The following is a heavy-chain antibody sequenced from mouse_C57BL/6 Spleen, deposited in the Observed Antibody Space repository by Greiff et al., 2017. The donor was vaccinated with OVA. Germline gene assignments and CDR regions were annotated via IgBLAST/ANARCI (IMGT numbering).Heavy chain of an antibody. CDR1: GYTFTDYN. V-gene: IGHV1-18*01. CDR2: INPNNGGT. CDR3: AREFYYGSAWFAY. J-gene: IGHJ3*01. D-gene: IGHD2-2*01. Sequence: EVQLQQSGPELVKPGASVKIPCKASGYTFTDYNMDWVKQSHGKSLEWIGDINPNNGGTIYNQKFKGKATLTVDKSSSTAYTELRSLTSEDTAVYYCAREFYYGSAWFAYWGQGTLVTVSA.